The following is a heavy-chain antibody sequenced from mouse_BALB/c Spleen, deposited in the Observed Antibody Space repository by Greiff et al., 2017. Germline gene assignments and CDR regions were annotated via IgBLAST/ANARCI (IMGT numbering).Heavy chain of an antibody. V-gene: IGHV2-9*02. CDR3: ATLRDYAMDY. J-gene: IGHJ4*01. CDR1: GFSLTSYG. CDR2: IWAGGST. Sequence: QVQLKESGPGLVAPSQSLSITCTVSGFSLTSYGVHWVRQPPGKGLEWLGVIWAGGSTNYNSALMSRLSISKDNSKSQVFVKMNSLQTDDTAMYYCATLRDYAMDYWGQGTSVTVSS.